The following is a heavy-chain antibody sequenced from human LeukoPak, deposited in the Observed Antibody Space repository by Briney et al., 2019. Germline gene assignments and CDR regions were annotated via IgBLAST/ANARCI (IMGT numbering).Heavy chain of an antibody. Sequence: SETLFLICTVSGGSISSSSYYWGWICQPPGKGLEWIGSIYYSGSTYYNPSLKSRVTISVDTSKNQFSLKLSSVTAADTAVYYCARQACSGGSCIFDYWGQGTLVTVSS. J-gene: IGHJ4*02. CDR2: IYYSGST. V-gene: IGHV4-39*01. CDR3: ARQACSGGSCIFDY. D-gene: IGHD2-15*01. CDR1: GGSISSSSYY.